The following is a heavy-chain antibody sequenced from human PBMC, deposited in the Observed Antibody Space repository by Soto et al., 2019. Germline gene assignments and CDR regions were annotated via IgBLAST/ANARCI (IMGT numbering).Heavy chain of an antibody. CDR1: GFTFSSYA. Sequence: GGSLRLSCAASGFTFSSYAMSWVRQAPGKGLEWVSAISGSGGSTYYADSVKGRFTISRDNSKNTLYLQMNSLRAEDTAVYYCAKDVIVVVVAALRNDAFDIWGQGTMVTVS. D-gene: IGHD2-15*01. CDR3: AKDVIVVVVAALRNDAFDI. V-gene: IGHV3-23*01. J-gene: IGHJ3*02. CDR2: ISGSGGST.